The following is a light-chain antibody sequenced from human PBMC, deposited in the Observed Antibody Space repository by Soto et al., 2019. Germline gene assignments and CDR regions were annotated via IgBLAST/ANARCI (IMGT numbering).Light chain of an antibody. V-gene: IGKV1-39*01. CDR3: QQSYRTPYT. J-gene: IGKJ2*01. Sequence: DIPMTQSPSSLSASVGDRVTITCRASQGISTYLVWYQQRQGRAPKLLIYDASSLLSGVPSRFSGSGSGTDFTLTISSLQPEDFATYYGQQSYRTPYTFGQGTKLETK. CDR2: DAS. CDR1: QGISTY.